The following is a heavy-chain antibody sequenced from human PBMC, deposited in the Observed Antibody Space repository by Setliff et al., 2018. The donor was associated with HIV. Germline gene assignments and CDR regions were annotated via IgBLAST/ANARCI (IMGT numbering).Heavy chain of an antibody. CDR2: ISNSGSI. J-gene: IGHJ4*02. CDR3: ALLWPFDY. D-gene: IGHD3-10*01. Sequence: PGGSLRLSCAASAFTFRDYYMSWIRQAPEKGLECISYISNSGSIGYADSVKGRFTISGDNAKNSLYLQMNSLRAEDTAIYYCALLWPFDYWGQGALVTVSS. V-gene: IGHV3-11*01. CDR1: AFTFRDYY.